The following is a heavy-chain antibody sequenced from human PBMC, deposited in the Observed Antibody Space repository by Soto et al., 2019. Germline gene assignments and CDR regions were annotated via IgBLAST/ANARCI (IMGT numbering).Heavy chain of an antibody. J-gene: IGHJ4*02. D-gene: IGHD3-10*01. CDR2: ISGGGDTT. V-gene: IGHV3-23*01. CDR3: AKGRGGSGSLTPRVDF. CDR1: GFTFNNYA. Sequence: EVQLLESGGGLVQPGGSLRLSCAASGFTFNNYAMNWVRQAPGKGLEWVSAISGGGDTTSYADSVKGRFTVSRDGYKNTLYLQMSSLRAEDTALYYCAKGRGGSGSLTPRVDFWGQGTLVTVSS.